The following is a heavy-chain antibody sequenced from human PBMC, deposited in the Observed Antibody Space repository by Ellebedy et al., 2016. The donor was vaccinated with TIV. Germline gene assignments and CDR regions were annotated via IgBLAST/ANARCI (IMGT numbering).Heavy chain of an antibody. CDR3: VRDMGYSSGWYYFDY. Sequence: GGSLRLSCAASGFTFSDYTMNWVRQAPGKGLEWVSSISSSSTYIYFADSMKGRFTISRDNAKNSLYRKMNSLRAEDTVLYYCVRDMGYSSGWYYFDYWGQGTLVTVSS. V-gene: IGHV3-21*01. D-gene: IGHD6-19*01. J-gene: IGHJ4*02. CDR1: GFTFSDYT. CDR2: ISSSSTYI.